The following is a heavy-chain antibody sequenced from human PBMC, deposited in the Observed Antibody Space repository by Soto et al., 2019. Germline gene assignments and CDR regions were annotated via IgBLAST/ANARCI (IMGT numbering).Heavy chain of an antibody. Sequence: EVQLVESGGGLVKPGGSLRLSCAASGFIFSSYSMNWVRQAPGKGLEWVSSISPRSDYIYFADSMRGRFTISRDNAQNSLYLHMNNLRAEDTAVYHCARVSGTLERYSALDYWGQGTVVTVSS. D-gene: IGHD3-10*01. J-gene: IGHJ4*02. V-gene: IGHV3-21*06. CDR1: GFIFSSYS. CDR2: ISPRSDYI. CDR3: ARVSGTLERYSALDY.